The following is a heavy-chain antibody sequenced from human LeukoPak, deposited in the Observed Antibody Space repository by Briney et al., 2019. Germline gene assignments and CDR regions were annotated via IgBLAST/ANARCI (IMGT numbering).Heavy chain of an antibody. V-gene: IGHV3-23*01. CDR2: ISGSGGST. Sequence: GGSLRLSCAASGFTFSSYAMSWVRQAPGKGLEWVSAISGSGGSTSYADSVKGRFTISRDNSKNTLYLQMNSLRGEDTAVYYCAKNSSSWYSGWGQGTLVTVPS. J-gene: IGHJ4*02. D-gene: IGHD6-13*01. CDR1: GFTFSSYA. CDR3: AKNSSSWYSG.